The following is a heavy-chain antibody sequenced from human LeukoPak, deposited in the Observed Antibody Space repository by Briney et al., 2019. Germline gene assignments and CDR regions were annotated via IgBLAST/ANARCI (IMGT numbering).Heavy chain of an antibody. CDR3: ARGRYFDWLFLDY. Sequence: GASVKVSCKASGHTFTGYHMHWVRQAPGQGLEWMGWINPNSGGTNYAQKFQGWVTMTRDTSISTAYMELSRLRSDDTAVYYCARGRYFDWLFLDYWGQGTLVTVSS. V-gene: IGHV1-2*04. J-gene: IGHJ4*02. CDR2: INPNSGGT. CDR1: GHTFTGYH. D-gene: IGHD3-9*01.